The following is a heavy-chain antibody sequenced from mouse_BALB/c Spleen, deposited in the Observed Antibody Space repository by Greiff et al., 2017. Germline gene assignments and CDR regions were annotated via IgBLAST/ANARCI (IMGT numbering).Heavy chain of an antibody. D-gene: IGHD1-1*01. CDR1: GFSLTSYG. CDR3: ARDDYYGSSSFAY. J-gene: IGHJ3*01. Sequence: VKLMESGPGLVAPSQSLSITCTVSGFSLTSYGVHWVRQPPGKGLEWLGVIWAGGSTNYNSALMSRLSISKDNSKSQVFLKMNSLQTDDTAMYYCARDDYYGSSSFAYWGQGTLVTVSA. V-gene: IGHV2-9*02. CDR2: IWAGGST.